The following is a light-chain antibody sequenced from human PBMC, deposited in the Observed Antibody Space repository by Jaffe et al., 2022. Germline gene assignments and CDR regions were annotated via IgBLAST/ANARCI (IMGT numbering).Light chain of an antibody. J-gene: IGKJ1*01. CDR1: QSVGTH. CDR3: QQYDKWPPKT. Sequence: EIVMTQSPATLSVSPGERAIVSCRASQSVGTHVAWYQFKRGQAPRLLIFGASSRAIDVPDRFSGSGSGTEFSLTISSLQSEDLAVYYCQQYDKWPPKTFGQGTKVEIK. CDR2: GAS. V-gene: IGKV3-15*01.